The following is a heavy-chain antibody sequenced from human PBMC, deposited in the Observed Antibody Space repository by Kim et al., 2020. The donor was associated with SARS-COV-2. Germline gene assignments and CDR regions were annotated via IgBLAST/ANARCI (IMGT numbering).Heavy chain of an antibody. J-gene: IGHJ6*02. CDR1: GFTFSTYG. D-gene: IGHD3-9*01. CDR2: IWYAESNK. Sequence: GGSLRLSCAASGFTFSTYGMHWVRQAPGKGLEWVALIWYAESNKYYADSMKGRFTISRDNSKNTLYLQMNSLRVEDTAVYYCARERGYILTGYLPTHYYGMDVWGLGTTVTVS. V-gene: IGHV3-33*01. CDR3: ARERGYILTGYLPTHYYGMDV.